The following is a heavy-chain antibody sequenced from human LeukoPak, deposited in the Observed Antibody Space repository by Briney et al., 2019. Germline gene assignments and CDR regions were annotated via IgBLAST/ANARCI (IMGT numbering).Heavy chain of an antibody. V-gene: IGHV1-2*02. D-gene: IGHD3-22*01. CDR3: ARAGHNSNSGGYDF. CDR1: GYTFIDHY. Sequence: GASVTVSCKPSGYTFIDHYLHWVRQAPGQGLESLGWIDPDTGDTNYPQKFQGRVTMTRDTSISTAYVELNRLRSDDTAVYYCARAGHNSNSGGYDFWGLGTLVTVSS. J-gene: IGHJ4*02. CDR2: IDPDTGDT.